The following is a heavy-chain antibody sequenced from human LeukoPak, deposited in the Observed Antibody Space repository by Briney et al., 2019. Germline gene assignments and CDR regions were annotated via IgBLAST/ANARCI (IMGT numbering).Heavy chain of an antibody. Sequence: ASVKVSCKASGYTFTGYYMHWVRQAPGQGLEWMGWINPNSGGTNYAQKFQGRVTMTRDTSISTAYMELSRLRSDDTAVYYCARDREGGITGGAFDIWGQGTMVTVSS. CDR2: INPNSGGT. J-gene: IGHJ3*02. D-gene: IGHD3-16*01. CDR3: ARDREGGITGGAFDI. CDR1: GYTFTGYY. V-gene: IGHV1-2*02.